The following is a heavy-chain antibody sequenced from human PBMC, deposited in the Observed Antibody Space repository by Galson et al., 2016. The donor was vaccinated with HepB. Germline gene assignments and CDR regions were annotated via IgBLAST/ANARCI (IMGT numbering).Heavy chain of an antibody. CDR3: ARADSVFDY. CDR1: GFTFRSYA. V-gene: IGHV3-21*01. CDR2: ISSSSTYI. Sequence: SLRLSCAASGFTFRSYAMHWVRQAPGKGLEWVSYISSSSTYIYYADSVKGRFTISRDNAKNSLYLQMNSLRAEDTAVYYCARADSVFDYWGQGTLVTVSS. D-gene: IGHD2-15*01. J-gene: IGHJ4*02.